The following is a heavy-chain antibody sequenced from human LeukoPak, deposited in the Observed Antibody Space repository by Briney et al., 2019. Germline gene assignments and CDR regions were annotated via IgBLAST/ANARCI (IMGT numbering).Heavy chain of an antibody. V-gene: IGHV3-30-3*01. CDR1: GFTFSSYA. D-gene: IGHD3-9*01. Sequence: GGSLRLSCAASGFTFSSYAMHWVRQAPGKGLEWVAVISYDGSNKYYADSVKGRFTISRDNSKNTLYLQMNSLRAEDTAVYYCARGRYYDILTGYYPAFDYWGQGTLVTVFS. CDR2: ISYDGSNK. CDR3: ARGRYYDILTGYYPAFDY. J-gene: IGHJ4*02.